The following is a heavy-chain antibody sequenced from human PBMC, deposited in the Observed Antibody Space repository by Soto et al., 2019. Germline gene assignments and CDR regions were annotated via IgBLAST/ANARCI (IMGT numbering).Heavy chain of an antibody. J-gene: IGHJ6*02. CDR1: GDSVSSNSAA. D-gene: IGHD3-10*01. CDR2: TYYRSKWYN. V-gene: IGHV6-1*01. CDR3: AVAYGSGSYYTYYYYGMDV. Sequence: SQTLSLTCAISGDSVSSNSAAWSWIRQSPSRGLEWLGRTYYRSKWYNDYAVSVKSRITINPDTSKNQFSLQLNSVTPEDTAVYYCAVAYGSGSYYTYYYYGMDVWGQGTTVTVSS.